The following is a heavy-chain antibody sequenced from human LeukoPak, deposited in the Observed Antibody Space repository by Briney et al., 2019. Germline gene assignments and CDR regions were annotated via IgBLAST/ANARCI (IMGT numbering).Heavy chain of an antibody. Sequence: PSETLSLTCTVSGGSISSGDYYWSWIRQPPGKGLEWIGYIYYSGSTYYNLSLKSRVTISVDTSKKQFSLKLNSVTAADTAVYYCARGRVRADAFDIWGQGTMVTVSS. V-gene: IGHV4-30-4*08. CDR1: GGSISSGDYY. J-gene: IGHJ3*02. D-gene: IGHD3-10*01. CDR3: ARGRVRADAFDI. CDR2: IYYSGST.